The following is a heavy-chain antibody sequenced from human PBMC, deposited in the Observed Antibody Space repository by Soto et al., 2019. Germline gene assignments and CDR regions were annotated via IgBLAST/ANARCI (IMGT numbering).Heavy chain of an antibody. CDR3: ARPRDIAAAGPLNEDFDI. J-gene: IGHJ3*02. V-gene: IGHV5-51*01. D-gene: IGHD6-13*01. CDR1: GYSFTSYW. CDR2: IYPGDSDT. Sequence: ESLKISCKCSGYSFTSYWIGWVRQMPGKGLEWMGIIYPGDSDTRYSPSFQGQVTISADKSISTDYLQWSSLKASDTAMYYCARPRDIAAAGPLNEDFDICGQGTMVIVSS.